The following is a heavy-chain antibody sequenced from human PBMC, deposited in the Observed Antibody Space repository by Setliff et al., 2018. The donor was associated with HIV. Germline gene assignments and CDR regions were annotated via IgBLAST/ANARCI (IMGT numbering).Heavy chain of an antibody. CDR2: ISKSGDYS. D-gene: IGHD3-22*01. Sequence: GGSLRLSCAASGFTFSDHYMNWVRQAPGKGLEWVSYISKSGDYSNYADSVRGRFTISRDNAKNSLYLQMSSLRAEDTAVYYCARGMDYYDTSGYYQYYFDYWGQGTLVTVSS. CDR1: GFTFSDHY. V-gene: IGHV3-11*05. J-gene: IGHJ4*02. CDR3: ARGMDYYDTSGYYQYYFDY.